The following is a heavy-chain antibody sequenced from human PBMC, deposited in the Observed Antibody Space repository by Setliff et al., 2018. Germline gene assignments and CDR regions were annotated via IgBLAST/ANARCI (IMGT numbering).Heavy chain of an antibody. J-gene: IGHJ4*02. V-gene: IGHV1-18*01. CDR1: GYTFG. CDR2: ISPYNGDT. Sequence: ASVKVSCKASGYTFGISWVRRAPGQGLDWMGWISPYNGDTKSAQKFQGRVTMTIDTSTSTAYMELRSLRSDDTAVYFCTRSRGPRVVLAADFDFWGQGTLVTVSS. CDR3: TRSRGPRVVLAADFDF. D-gene: IGHD3-16*01.